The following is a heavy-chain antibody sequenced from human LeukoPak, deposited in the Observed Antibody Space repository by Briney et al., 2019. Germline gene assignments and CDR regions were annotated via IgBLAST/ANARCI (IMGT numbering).Heavy chain of an antibody. V-gene: IGHV3-23*01. Sequence: PGGSLRLSCAASGFTFSSYAMSWVRQAPGKGLEWVSAISGSGGSTYYADSVKGRFTISRDNSKNTLYLQMNSLRAEDTAVYYCARVLRYFDWLFDYWGQGTLVTVSS. D-gene: IGHD3-9*01. CDR1: GFTFSSYA. J-gene: IGHJ4*02. CDR2: ISGSGGST. CDR3: ARVLRYFDWLFDY.